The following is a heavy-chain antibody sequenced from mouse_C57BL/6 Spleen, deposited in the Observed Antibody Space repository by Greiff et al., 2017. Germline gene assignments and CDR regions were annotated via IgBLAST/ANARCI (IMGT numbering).Heavy chain of an antibody. J-gene: IGHJ4*01. V-gene: IGHV5-9-1*02. CDR2: ISSGGDYI. CDR3: TRDGSSYIYYAMDY. CDR1: GFTFSSYA. Sequence: EVKLVESGEGLVKPGGSLKLSCAASGFTFSSYAMSWVRLTPEKRLEWVAYISSGGDYIYYADTVKGRFTISRDNARNTLYLQMSSLKSEDTAMYYCTRDGSSYIYYAMDYWGQGTSVTVSS. D-gene: IGHD1-1*01.